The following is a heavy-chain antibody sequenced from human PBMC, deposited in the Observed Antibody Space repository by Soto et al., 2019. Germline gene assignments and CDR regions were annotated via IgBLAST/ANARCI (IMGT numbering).Heavy chain of an antibody. Sequence: QVQLVQSGAEVKKPGASVKVSCKASGYSFTRYGISWVRQAPGQGLEWMGWISGYNANTNYPENLQGRVTMTTDTSTSTAYMEVRNLISDDTAVYYCARMGDVPYSYCGLDVWSQGTTVTVSS. CDR2: ISGYNANT. V-gene: IGHV1-18*01. CDR3: ARMGDVPYSYCGLDV. J-gene: IGHJ6*02. CDR1: GYSFTRYG. D-gene: IGHD3-16*01.